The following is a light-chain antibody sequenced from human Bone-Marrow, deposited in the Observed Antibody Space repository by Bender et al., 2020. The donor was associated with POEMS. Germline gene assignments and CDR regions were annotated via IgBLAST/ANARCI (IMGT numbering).Light chain of an antibody. CDR2: KDS. CDR3: CSFAGSSTFVA. Sequence: SYELTQPPSVSVSPGLTARITCSGDALPKQYAYWYQQRPGRAPVLVIYKDSERPSGIPERFSGSSSGTAVTLIISGVQAEDEADYYCCSFAGSSTFVALGGGTKVTVL. CDR1: ALPKQY. J-gene: IGLJ2*01. V-gene: IGLV3-25*03.